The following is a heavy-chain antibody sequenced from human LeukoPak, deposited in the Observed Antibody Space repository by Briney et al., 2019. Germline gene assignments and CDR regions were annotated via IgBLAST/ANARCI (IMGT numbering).Heavy chain of an antibody. D-gene: IGHD2-15*01. CDR3: TRSGGHDY. CDR1: GYTFTGSY. Sequence: ASVQVSFKASGYTFTGSYMHWVRQAPGQGLEWMGWVNPNSGATLCAQKFQGRVTMTRDTSVSTAYMELSSLGSDDTAVYYCTRSGGHDYWGQGTLVTVSS. V-gene: IGHV1-2*02. CDR2: VNPNSGAT. J-gene: IGHJ4*02.